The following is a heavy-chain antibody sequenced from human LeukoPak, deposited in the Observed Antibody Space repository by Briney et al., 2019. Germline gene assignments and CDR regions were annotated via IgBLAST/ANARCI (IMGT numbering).Heavy chain of an antibody. CDR3: ARARTAGDSSSWGGDNWFDP. V-gene: IGHV6-1*01. J-gene: IGHJ5*02. D-gene: IGHD6-13*01. CDR2: TYYRSKWYN. CDR1: GDSVSSNSAA. Sequence: SQTLSLTCAISGDSVSSNSAAWNWIRQSPSRGLEWLGRTYYRSKWYNDYAVSVKSRITINPDTSKNQFSLQLNSVTPEDTAVDFCARARTAGDSSSWGGDNWFDPWGQGTLVTVSS.